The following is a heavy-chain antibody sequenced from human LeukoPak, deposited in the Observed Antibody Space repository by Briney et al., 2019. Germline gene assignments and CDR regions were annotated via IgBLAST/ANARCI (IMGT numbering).Heavy chain of an antibody. CDR1: IGSISSYY. J-gene: IGHJ4*02. CDR2: VHYSGST. Sequence: SETLSLTCTVSIGSISSYYWSWIRQPPGKGLEWIGYVHYSGSTNYNPSLKSRVTISADTSKNQFSLKLSSVTAADTAVYYCARSPWLAQYFDYWGQGTLVTVSS. V-gene: IGHV4-59*08. D-gene: IGHD6-19*01. CDR3: ARSPWLAQYFDY.